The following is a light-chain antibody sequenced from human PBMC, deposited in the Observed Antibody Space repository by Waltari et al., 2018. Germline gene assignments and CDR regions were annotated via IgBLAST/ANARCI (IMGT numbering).Light chain of an antibody. J-gene: IGLJ2*01. V-gene: IGLV2-14*03. CDR3: SAYTSSSTRV. Sequence: QSALTQPASVSGSPGQSITISCTGTSSDVGGYNYVSWYQQHPGKAPKPMIYDFSNRPSVVSNRFSGSKSGNTASLTISGLQAEDEADYYCSAYTSSSTRVFGGGTKLTVL. CDR2: DFS. CDR1: SSDVGGYNY.